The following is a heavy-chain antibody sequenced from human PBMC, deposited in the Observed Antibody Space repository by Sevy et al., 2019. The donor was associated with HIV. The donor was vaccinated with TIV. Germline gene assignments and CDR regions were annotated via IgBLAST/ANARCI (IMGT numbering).Heavy chain of an antibody. CDR3: AREGYYDSSGYYYVYFQH. D-gene: IGHD3-22*01. Sequence: SETLSLTCTVSGGSISSGSYYWSWIRQPAGKGLEWIGRIYTSGSTNYNPSLKSRVTISVDTSKNKFSLKLSSVTAADTAVYYCAREGYYDSSGYYYVYFQHWGQGTLVTVSS. CDR1: GGSISSGSYY. J-gene: IGHJ1*01. V-gene: IGHV4-61*02. CDR2: IYTSGST.